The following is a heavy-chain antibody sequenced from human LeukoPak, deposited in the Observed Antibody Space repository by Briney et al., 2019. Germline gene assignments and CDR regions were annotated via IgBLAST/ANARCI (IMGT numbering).Heavy chain of an antibody. CDR1: GYTFTGYY. Sequence: GASVKVSCKASGYTFTGYYMHWVRQAPGQGLEWMGWINPNSGGTNYAQKFQGWVTMTRGTSISTAYMELSRLRSDDTAVYYCARGDPAYGSGSYYNWGFDPWGQGTLVTVSS. CDR3: ARGDPAYGSGSYYNWGFDP. CDR2: INPNSGGT. D-gene: IGHD3-10*01. V-gene: IGHV1-2*04. J-gene: IGHJ5*02.